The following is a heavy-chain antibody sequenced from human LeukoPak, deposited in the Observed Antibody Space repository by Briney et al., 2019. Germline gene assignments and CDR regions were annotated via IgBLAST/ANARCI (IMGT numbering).Heavy chain of an antibody. D-gene: IGHD3-10*01. CDR3: ASDKLGYGSGSHYFDC. V-gene: IGHV4-59*01. J-gene: IGHJ4*02. Sequence: SETLSLTCTVSGGSIGTYYLSWIRQPAGKGLEGLGGIYYSVTTNDRPSLKSRLTISVDQSKNQFSIKLSTVPPAETAVYYCASDKLGYGSGSHYFDCWVQGAMVTVSS. CDR1: GGSIGTYY. CDR2: IYYSVTT.